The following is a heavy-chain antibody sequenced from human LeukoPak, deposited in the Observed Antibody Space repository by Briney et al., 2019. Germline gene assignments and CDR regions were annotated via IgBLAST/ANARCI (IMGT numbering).Heavy chain of an antibody. Sequence: SETLSLTCTVSGGSINIYYWSWVRQPPGKGLEWIGYIYYSGNTNYNPSLKSRVTISVDTSKNQYSLKLSSVTAADTAVYYCAGVCVYGGNFGYWGQGTLVTVSS. CDR3: AGVCVYGGNFGY. D-gene: IGHD4-23*01. J-gene: IGHJ4*02. V-gene: IGHV4-59*01. CDR2: IYYSGNT. CDR1: GGSINIYY.